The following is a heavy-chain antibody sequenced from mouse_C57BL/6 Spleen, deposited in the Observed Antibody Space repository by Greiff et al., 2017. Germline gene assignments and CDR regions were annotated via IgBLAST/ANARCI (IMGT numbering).Heavy chain of an antibody. CDR1: GYTFTDYY. D-gene: IGHD2-2*01. CDR2: IYPGSGNT. V-gene: IGHV1-76*01. Sequence: QVQLQQSGAELVRPGASVKLSCKASGYTFTDYYINWVKQRPGQGLEWIARIYPGSGNTYYNEKFKGKATLTAEKSSSTAYMQLSSLTSEDSAVYFCARGGYDDWYFDVGGTGTTVTVSS. J-gene: IGHJ1*03. CDR3: ARGGYDDWYFDV.